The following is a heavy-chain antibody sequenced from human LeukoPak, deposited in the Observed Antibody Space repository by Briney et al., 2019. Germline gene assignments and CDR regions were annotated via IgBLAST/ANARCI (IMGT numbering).Heavy chain of an antibody. CDR3: ARGRDRSYSSSWYWWFDP. Sequence: GASVKVSCKASGYTFTSYGISWVRQAPGQGLEWMGWISAYNGNTNYAQKLQGRVTMTTDTSTSTAYMELRSLRSDDTAVYYCARGRDRSYSSSWYWWFDPWGQGTLVTVSS. D-gene: IGHD6-13*01. CDR2: ISAYNGNT. J-gene: IGHJ5*02. CDR1: GYTFTSYG. V-gene: IGHV1-18*01.